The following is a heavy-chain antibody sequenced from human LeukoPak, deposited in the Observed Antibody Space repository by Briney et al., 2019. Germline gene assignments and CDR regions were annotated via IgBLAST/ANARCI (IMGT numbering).Heavy chain of an antibody. CDR3: AKINNNDDY. D-gene: IGHD1/OR15-1a*01. CDR1: GFTFTTFG. J-gene: IGHJ4*02. V-gene: IGHV3-30*18. CDR2: ISPHGDIE. Sequence: PGGSLRLSCAASGFTFTTFGIHWARQAPGKGLEWVAAISPHGDIEYYTDSVKGRFTISRDNSKNMIYLQMNSLRGEDSAVYYCAKINNNDDYWGQGYLVTVSS.